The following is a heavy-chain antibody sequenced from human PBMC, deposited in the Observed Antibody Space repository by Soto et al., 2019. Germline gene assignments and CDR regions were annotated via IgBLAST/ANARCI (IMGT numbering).Heavy chain of an antibody. D-gene: IGHD6-19*01. CDR1: GFSLSNGKVG. CDR3: ARILCVRSVAGGYCYMDD. CDR2: IFSNDEK. J-gene: IGHJ6*03. Sequence: HVTLKESGPVLVKPTETLTLTCIVSGFSLSNGKVGVSWIRKPPVKALEWLAHIFSNDEKSYRTSLKSRLTITGDTSKSQVVLTMTNVDLVETAIYSYARILCVRSVAGGYCYMDDWGKGNTVAVAS. V-gene: IGHV2-26*01.